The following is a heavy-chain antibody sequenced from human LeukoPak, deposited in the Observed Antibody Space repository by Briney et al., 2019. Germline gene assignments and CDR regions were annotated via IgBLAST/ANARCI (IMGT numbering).Heavy chain of an antibody. Sequence: PGGSLRLSCAASGFIFTDFAMHWVRQAPGKGLEWVADLRYDGINQHYADSVKGRFTISRDISKSTLYLQMTSLRAEDTAVYYCARGSPLPPDYWGQGTLVIVSS. CDR3: ARGSPLPPDY. CDR2: LRYDGINQ. J-gene: IGHJ4*02. V-gene: IGHV3-33*01. CDR1: GFIFTDFA.